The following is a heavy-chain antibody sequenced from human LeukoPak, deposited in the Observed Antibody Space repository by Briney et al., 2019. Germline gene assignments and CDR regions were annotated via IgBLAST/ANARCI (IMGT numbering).Heavy chain of an antibody. CDR3: ARGEAPVHYLEY. CDR1: GGSISSGGYS. CDR2: IYHSGST. V-gene: IGHV4-30-2*01. D-gene: IGHD6-6*01. Sequence: SETLSLTCAVSGGSISSGGYSWSWIRQPPGKGLEWIGYIYHSGSTYYNPSLKSRVTISVDRSKNQFSLKLSSVTAADTGVYYCARGEAPVHYLEYWGQRILVTVSS. J-gene: IGHJ4*02.